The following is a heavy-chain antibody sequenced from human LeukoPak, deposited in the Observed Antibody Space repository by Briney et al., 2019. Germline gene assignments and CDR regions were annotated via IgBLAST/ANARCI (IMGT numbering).Heavy chain of an antibody. Sequence: VKVSCKASGYTFTSYGISWVRQAPGQGLEWMGWISAYNGNTNYAQKLQGRVTMTTDTSTSTAYMELRSLRSDDTAVYYCARVGCGGDCYSYYYYYYYMDVWGKGTTVTISS. CDR3: ARVGCGGDCYSYYYYYYYMDV. V-gene: IGHV1-18*01. D-gene: IGHD2-21*02. CDR2: ISAYNGNT. J-gene: IGHJ6*03. CDR1: GYTFTSYG.